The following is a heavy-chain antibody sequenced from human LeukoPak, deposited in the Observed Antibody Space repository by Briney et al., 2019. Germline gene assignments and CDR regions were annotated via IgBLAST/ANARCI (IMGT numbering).Heavy chain of an antibody. J-gene: IGHJ4*02. Sequence: SETLSLTCTVSGGSISSHYWSWIRQPLGKGLEWIGYIYYSGSTNYNPSLKSRVTISVDTSKNQFSLKLSSATAADTAVYYCARSKEGVDYWGQGTLVTVSS. D-gene: IGHD3-16*01. CDR1: GGSISSHY. CDR3: ARSKEGVDY. CDR2: IYYSGST. V-gene: IGHV4-59*11.